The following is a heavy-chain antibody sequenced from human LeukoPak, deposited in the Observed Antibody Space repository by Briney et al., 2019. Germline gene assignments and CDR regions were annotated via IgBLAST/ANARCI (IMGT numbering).Heavy chain of an antibody. CDR3: ARGGGYNLNRPDYFDY. Sequence: PGGSLRLSCAASGFIVSSNYMSWVRQAPGKGLEWVSFIYNSGATYYAVSVKGRFTISRDSSTDTLFLQMNTLRAEDTAVYYCARGGGYNLNRPDYFDYWGQGTLVTVSS. CDR1: GFIVSSNY. D-gene: IGHD1-20*01. V-gene: IGHV3-53*01. CDR2: IYNSGAT. J-gene: IGHJ4*02.